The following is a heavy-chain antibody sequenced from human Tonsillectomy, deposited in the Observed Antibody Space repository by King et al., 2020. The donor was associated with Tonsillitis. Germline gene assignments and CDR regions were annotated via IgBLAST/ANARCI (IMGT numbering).Heavy chain of an antibody. V-gene: IGHV2-5*02. CDR2: IYWDDDK. CDR3: AHVTVSGPPGGS. CDR1: GFSLSTSEVG. D-gene: IGHD3-16*01. J-gene: IGHJ4*02. Sequence: ITLKESGPTLVKPTQTLTLTCTFSGFSLSTSEVGVGWIRQPPGKALEWLALIYWDDDKRYRPSLKNRLTITKDTSKNQVFLTMNNMDPGDTDTYHCAHVTVSGPPGGSGGQGTLDTVSS.